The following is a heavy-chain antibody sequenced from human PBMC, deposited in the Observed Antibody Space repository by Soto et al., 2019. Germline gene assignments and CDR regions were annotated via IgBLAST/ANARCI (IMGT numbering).Heavy chain of an antibody. J-gene: IGHJ6*02. D-gene: IGHD3-10*01. CDR1: GYTLTELS. CDR2: FDPEDGET. V-gene: IGHV1-24*01. Sequence: ASVKVSCKVSGYTLTELSMHWVRQAPGKGLEWMGGFDPEDGETIYAQKFQGRVTMTEDTSTDTAYMELSSLRSEDTAVYYCAKRGITMVRGVYYYYGMDVWGQGTTVTVSS. CDR3: AKRGITMVRGVYYYYGMDV.